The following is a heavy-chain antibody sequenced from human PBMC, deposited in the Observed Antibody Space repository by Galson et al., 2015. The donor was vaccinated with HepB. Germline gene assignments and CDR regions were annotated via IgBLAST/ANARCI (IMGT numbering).Heavy chain of an antibody. D-gene: IGHD1-26*01. CDR3: ATPLLPGDSGSYRRDY. CDR1: GYTFTDYY. Sequence: VKVSCKVSGYTFTDYYMHWVQQAPGKGLEWMGLVDPEDGETIYAEKFQGRVTITADTSTDTAYMELSSLRSEDTAVYYCATPLLPGDSGSYRRDYWGQGTLVTVSS. V-gene: IGHV1-69-2*01. J-gene: IGHJ4*02. CDR2: VDPEDGET.